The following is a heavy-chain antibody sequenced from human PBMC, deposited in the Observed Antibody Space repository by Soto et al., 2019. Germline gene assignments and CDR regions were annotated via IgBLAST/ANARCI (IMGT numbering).Heavy chain of an antibody. D-gene: IGHD6-19*01. CDR2: INAGNGNT. CDR1: GYTFTSYA. Sequence: ASVKVSCKASGYTFTSYARHWVRQAPGQRLEWMGWINAGNGNTKYSQKFQGRVTITRDTSASTAYMELSSLRSEDTAVYYCARFRGIAVASFDYWGQGTQVTV. J-gene: IGHJ4*02. V-gene: IGHV1-3*01. CDR3: ARFRGIAVASFDY.